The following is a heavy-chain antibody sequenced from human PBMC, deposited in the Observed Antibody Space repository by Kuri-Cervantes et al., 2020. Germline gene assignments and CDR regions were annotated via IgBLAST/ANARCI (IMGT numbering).Heavy chain of an antibody. Sequence: SLKISCAASGFPFHDYAMHWVRQAPGKGLEWVSGISWNSGSMGYADSVKGRFTISRDNAKNSLYLQMNSLRAEDTALYYCAKGLTHYYGLGSYYNGFGYWGQGTLVTVS. J-gene: IGHJ4*02. D-gene: IGHD3-10*01. CDR3: AKGLTHYYGLGSYYNGFGY. CDR1: GFPFHDYA. V-gene: IGHV3-9*01. CDR2: ISWNSGSM.